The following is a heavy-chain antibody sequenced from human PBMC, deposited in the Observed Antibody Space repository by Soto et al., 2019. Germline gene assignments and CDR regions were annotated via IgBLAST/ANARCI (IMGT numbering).Heavy chain of an antibody. J-gene: IGHJ5*02. CDR3: ALSRPTPLCGDFNCPTGFHP. CDR2: LDSGGSS. V-gene: IGHV4-59*03. Sequence: PSETLSLTCTVSGGSILSFYWSWIRQPPGKGLEVIAYLDSGGSSVHNPSLKSRLSVSLDTTTNQVSLTLTSVTAADTAVYFCALSRPTPLCGDFNCPTGFHPWGRGPLAPVS. CDR1: GGSILSFY. D-gene: IGHD2-21*01.